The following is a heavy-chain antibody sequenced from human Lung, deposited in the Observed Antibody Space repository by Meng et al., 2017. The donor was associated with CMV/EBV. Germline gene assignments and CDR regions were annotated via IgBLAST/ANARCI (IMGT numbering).Heavy chain of an antibody. CDR1: GFLFNNYA. J-gene: IGHJ3*02. Sequence: GESXKISCAASGFLFNNYAMHWVRQAPGKGLQWVAVVSYDGNKKYYADSVKGRFTISRDNSKNPLKLQMNSLSAEDTAMYYCAKKGPYCSSTSCPPDAFDIWGQGTMVTVSS. CDR2: VSYDGNKK. CDR3: AKKGPYCSSTSCPPDAFDI. V-gene: IGHV3-30-3*02. D-gene: IGHD2-2*01.